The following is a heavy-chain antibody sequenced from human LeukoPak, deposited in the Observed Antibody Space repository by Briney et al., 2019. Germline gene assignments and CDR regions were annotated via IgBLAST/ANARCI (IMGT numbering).Heavy chain of an antibody. CDR3: ARDGIVGSPLFKFDY. CDR2: IYSGGST. D-gene: IGHD1-26*01. Sequence: WGSLTLSCAASGFTVSSNYMSWVSQAPGKGLEWVSVIYSGGSTYYADSVKGRFTISRDNSKNTLYLQMNSLRAEDTAVYYCARDGIVGSPLFKFDYWGQGTLVSASS. V-gene: IGHV3-53*05. J-gene: IGHJ4*02. CDR1: GFTVSSNY.